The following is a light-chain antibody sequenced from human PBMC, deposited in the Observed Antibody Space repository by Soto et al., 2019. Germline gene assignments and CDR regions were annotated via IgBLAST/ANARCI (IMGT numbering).Light chain of an antibody. V-gene: IGLV2-14*01. CDR3: SSYTRSSTYV. CDR1: SSDVGAYDY. J-gene: IGLJ1*01. Sequence: QSALTQPASVSASPGQSIAICCSGTSSDVGAYDYVSWYQHHPGKAPKLIIYEVTYRPSGVSNRFSASKSGNTASLTISGLQAEDEADYYCSSYTRSSTYVFGTGTKLTVL. CDR2: EVT.